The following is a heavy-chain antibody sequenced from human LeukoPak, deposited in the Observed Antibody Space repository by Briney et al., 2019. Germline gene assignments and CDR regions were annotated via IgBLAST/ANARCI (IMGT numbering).Heavy chain of an antibody. CDR2: INPNSGGT. CDR3: ARERGGDCYFDY. CDR1: GYTFTGYY. V-gene: IGHV1-2*02. Sequence: ASVKVSCKASGYTFTGYYMHWVRQAPGQGLEWMGWINPNSGGTNYAQKFQGRVTMTRDTSISTVYMELSSLRSEDTAVYYCARERGGDCYFDYWGQGTLVTVSS. J-gene: IGHJ4*02. D-gene: IGHD2-21*01.